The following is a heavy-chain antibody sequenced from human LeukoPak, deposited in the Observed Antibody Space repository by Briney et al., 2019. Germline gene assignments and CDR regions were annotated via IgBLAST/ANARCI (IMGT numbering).Heavy chain of an antibody. CDR2: IDYSGGT. V-gene: IGHV4-59*08. CDR3: ARQLSHDFWSGSLITHFDY. CDR1: GGSISSYY. Sequence: SETLSLTCTVSGGSISSYYWSWIRQPPGKGLEWIGYIDYSGGTNYNPSLKSRVAISVDTSKNQFSLKLSSVTAADTAVYYCARQLSHDFWSGSLITHFDYWGQGTLVTVSS. J-gene: IGHJ4*02. D-gene: IGHD3-3*01.